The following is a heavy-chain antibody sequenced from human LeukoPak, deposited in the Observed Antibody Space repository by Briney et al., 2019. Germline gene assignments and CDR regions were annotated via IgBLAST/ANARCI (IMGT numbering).Heavy chain of an antibody. Sequence: ASVKVSCKASGYTFTSYYMHWVRQAPGQGLEWMGIINPSGGSTSYAQKFQGRVTMTRDTSTSTVYMELSSLRSEDTAVYYCARGSGVWFGESYTSLDYWGQGTLVTVSS. J-gene: IGHJ4*02. CDR1: GYTFTSYY. D-gene: IGHD3-10*01. V-gene: IGHV1-46*01. CDR2: INPSGGST. CDR3: ARGSGVWFGESYTSLDY.